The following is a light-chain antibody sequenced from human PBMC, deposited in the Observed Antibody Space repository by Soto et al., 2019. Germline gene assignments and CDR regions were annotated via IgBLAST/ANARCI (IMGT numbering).Light chain of an antibody. J-gene: IGLJ1*01. V-gene: IGLV2-8*01. CDR2: EVT. Sequence: QSVLTQPPSASGSPGQSVTISCTGTSSDVGGYDYVSWYQQYPGKTPKLMIFEVTKRPSGVPDRFSGSNSGNTAPLTVAGLQAEDDADYYGLSYAGTAYVFGTGTKVTVL. CDR3: LSYAGTAYV. CDR1: SSDVGGYDY.